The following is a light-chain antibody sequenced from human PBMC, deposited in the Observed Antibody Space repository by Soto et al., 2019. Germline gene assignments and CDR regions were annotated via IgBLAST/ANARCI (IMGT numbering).Light chain of an antibody. J-gene: IGLJ3*02. CDR3: SSLASSSTPWV. CDR2: AVS. Sequence: QSVLTKPASVSGSPGQSITISCTGTSSDIGAYNYVSWYQHHPGKAPKVMIYAVSNRPSGVSNRFSASKSGNTASLTISGLQAEDEADYYCSSLASSSTPWVFGGGTKLTVL. V-gene: IGLV2-14*01. CDR1: SSDIGAYNY.